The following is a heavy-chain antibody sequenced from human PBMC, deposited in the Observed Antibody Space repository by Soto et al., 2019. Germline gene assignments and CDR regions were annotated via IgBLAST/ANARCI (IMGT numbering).Heavy chain of an antibody. Sequence: QVQLQESGPGLVKPSQTLSLTCIVSGGSISSGGYYWSWNRQHPGKGLEWIGYIYYSGSTYYNPSLKSRVTISVDTSKNQFSLKLSSVTAADTAVYYCARECYGDYVCAFDIWGQGTMVTVSS. V-gene: IGHV4-31*03. D-gene: IGHD4-17*01. CDR3: ARECYGDYVCAFDI. CDR1: GGSISSGGYY. J-gene: IGHJ3*02. CDR2: IYYSGST.